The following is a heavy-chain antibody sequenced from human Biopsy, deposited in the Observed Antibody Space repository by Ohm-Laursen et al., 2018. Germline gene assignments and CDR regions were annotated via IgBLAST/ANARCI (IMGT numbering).Heavy chain of an antibody. CDR1: GFTFSDYN. Sequence: SLRLSCAASGFTFSDYNMHWVRQAPGKGLEWVAGISYDGSNEYYGDSVKGRFSISRDNSKNTLHLQMNSLRAEDTAVYYCAREWIDDSSDYYSYYFDYWGQGTLVTVSS. CDR3: AREWIDDSSDYYSYYFDY. CDR2: ISYDGSNE. J-gene: IGHJ4*02. V-gene: IGHV3-33*08. D-gene: IGHD3-22*01.